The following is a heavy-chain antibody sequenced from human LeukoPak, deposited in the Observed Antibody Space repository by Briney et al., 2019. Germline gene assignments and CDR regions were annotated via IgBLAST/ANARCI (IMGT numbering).Heavy chain of an antibody. CDR3: WRCGAGAGGWGHDY. V-gene: IGHV4-34*12. CDR2: IINSGST. Sequence: SETLSLTCAVYGGSFSGYYWSWLRQPPGEGLEWVGEIINSGSTDYNPSLKGRVTISVDTSKKQFSLKMNTVTAADTAYYFWWRCGAGAGGWGHDYWGQGTLVTVSS. J-gene: IGHJ4*02. D-gene: IGHD6-13*01. CDR1: GGSFSGYY.